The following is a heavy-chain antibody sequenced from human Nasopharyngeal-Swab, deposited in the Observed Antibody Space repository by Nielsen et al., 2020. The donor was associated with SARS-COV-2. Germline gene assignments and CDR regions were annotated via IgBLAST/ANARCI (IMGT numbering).Heavy chain of an antibody. CDR1: GFTFSSYG. V-gene: IGHV3-30*18. CDR2: ISYDGSNK. J-gene: IGHJ4*02. Sequence: GGSLRLSCAASGFTFSSYGMHWVRQAPGKGLEWVAVISYDGSNKYYADSVKGRFTISRDNSKNTLYLQMNSLRAEDTAVYHCAKAWLPTYWGQGTLVTVSS. D-gene: IGHD5-24*01. CDR3: AKAWLPTY.